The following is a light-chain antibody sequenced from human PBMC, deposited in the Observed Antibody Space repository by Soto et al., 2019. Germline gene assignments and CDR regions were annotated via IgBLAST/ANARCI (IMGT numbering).Light chain of an antibody. CDR1: QNLSRN. CDR3: QQYDKWPHT. CDR2: YAS. J-gene: IGKJ2*01. V-gene: IGKV3-15*01. Sequence: EMVMTQSPATLSVSPGERATLSCRASQNLSRNLAWYQQQPGQAPRLLIFYASTRATGIPARFSGSGSGTDFPLTIRRLQSEDFAVYYCQQYDKWPHTFGQGTKLEIK.